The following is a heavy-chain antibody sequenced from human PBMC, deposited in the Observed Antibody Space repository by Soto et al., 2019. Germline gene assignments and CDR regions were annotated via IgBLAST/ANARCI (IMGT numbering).Heavy chain of an antibody. CDR1: GGTFSSSG. D-gene: IGHD3-16*02. Sequence: QVHLVQSGTEVKKPGSSVKVSCKASGGTFSSSGFSWVRQAPGQGLEWMGMIVPSLDTTNYAQKFQARVTITADEVTSTTYMELRTLRSEDTAVYYCARWPLPRYTAYPYAVDVWGQGTRVIVSS. V-gene: IGHV1-69*11. CDR2: IVPSLDTT. J-gene: IGHJ6*02. CDR3: ARWPLPRYTAYPYAVDV.